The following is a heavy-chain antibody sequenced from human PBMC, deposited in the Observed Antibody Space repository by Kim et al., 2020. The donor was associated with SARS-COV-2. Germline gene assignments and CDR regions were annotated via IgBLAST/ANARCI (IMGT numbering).Heavy chain of an antibody. Sequence: ASVKVSCKASGYTFTIYYMHWVRQAPGQGLEWMGIINPSGGTTTYAQKFQGRVTMTRDTSTSTVYMELSSLRYDDTAVYYCARARALNYFDYWGQGCLVT. J-gene: IGHJ4*02. CDR1: GYTFTIYY. CDR2: INPSGGTT. V-gene: IGHV1-46*01. CDR3: ARARALNYFDY. D-gene: IGHD1-26*01.